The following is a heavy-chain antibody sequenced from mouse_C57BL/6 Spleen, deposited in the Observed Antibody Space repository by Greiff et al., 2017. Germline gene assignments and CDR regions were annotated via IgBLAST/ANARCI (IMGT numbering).Heavy chain of an antibody. CDR2: LHPNRGST. V-gene: IGHV1-64*01. J-gene: IGHJ2*01. CDR1: VYTFTSYW. CDR3: ARSGPRDYFDY. Sequence: VQLQQPGAELVKPGASVQLSCKASVYTFTSYWLHWVKQRPGQVLEWIGMLHPNRGSTNYNEKFKSKATLTVDNSSSTAYMQLSSLTSEDSAVYYCARSGPRDYFDYWGQGTTRTVSS. D-gene: IGHD3-1*01.